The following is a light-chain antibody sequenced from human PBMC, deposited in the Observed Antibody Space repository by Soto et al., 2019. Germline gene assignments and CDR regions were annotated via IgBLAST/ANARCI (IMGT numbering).Light chain of an antibody. CDR1: QSISGW. CDR3: QQYNSYPRT. V-gene: IGKV1-5*01. CDR2: DVS. J-gene: IGKJ1*01. Sequence: DIQMTQSPSTLSASVGDRVTITCRASQSISGWLAWYQQKPGKAPKLLIYDVSSLESGVPSRFSGSGSGTEFTLAISSLQPDDFATYYCQQYNSYPRTFGQGTKLDIK.